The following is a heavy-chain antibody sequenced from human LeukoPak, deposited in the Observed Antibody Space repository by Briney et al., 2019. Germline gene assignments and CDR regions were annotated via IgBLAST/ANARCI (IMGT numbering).Heavy chain of an antibody. CDR1: GGSISSSNYC. V-gene: IGHV4-39*07. CDR3: ARDGGSPGLFWYFDL. J-gene: IGHJ2*01. CDR2: IYYSGST. D-gene: IGHD2-15*01. Sequence: SETLSLTCTVSGGSISSSNYCWGWIRQPPGKGLEWIGTIYYSGSTYYSPSLRSRVTISVDTSKNQFSLKLSSVTAADTAVYYCARDGGSPGLFWYFDLWGRGTLVTVSS.